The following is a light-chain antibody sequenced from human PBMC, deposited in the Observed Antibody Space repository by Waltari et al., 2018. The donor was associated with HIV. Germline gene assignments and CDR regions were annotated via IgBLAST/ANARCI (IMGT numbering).Light chain of an antibody. V-gene: IGLV3-21*04. CDR3: QVWDSSSGVV. Sequence: SYVLTQSPSVPVAPGKTARITCGGNNIGRKSEHWYQQKPGQAPVLVIYYDSDRPSGIPERFSGSNSGNTATLTISRVEAGDEADYYCQVWDSSSGVVFGGGTRLTVL. J-gene: IGLJ2*01. CDR2: YDS. CDR1: NIGRKS.